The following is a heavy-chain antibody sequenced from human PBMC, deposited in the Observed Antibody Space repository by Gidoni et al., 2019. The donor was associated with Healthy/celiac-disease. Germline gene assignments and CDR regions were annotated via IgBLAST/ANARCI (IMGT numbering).Heavy chain of an antibody. V-gene: IGHV3-30*18. J-gene: IGHJ4*02. D-gene: IGHD2-2*02. Sequence: QVQLVESGGDVVQPGRSLSLSCAPSGFTFRSYGMHWARQAPGKGQGWVAVISYDGSNKYYADSVKGRFTNSRDNSNNTLYLQMNSLRAGDAAVYYCAKVPGPAARPYYFDYWGQGTLVTVSS. CDR1: GFTFRSYG. CDR3: AKVPGPAARPYYFDY. CDR2: ISYDGSNK.